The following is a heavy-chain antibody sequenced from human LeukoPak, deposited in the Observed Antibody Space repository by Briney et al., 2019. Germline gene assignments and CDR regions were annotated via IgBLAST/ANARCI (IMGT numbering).Heavy chain of an antibody. V-gene: IGHV3-23*01. CDR1: GFTFSSYW. CDR2: ISGSGGST. CDR3: AKVPYSYGSGYFDY. J-gene: IGHJ4*02. Sequence: GGSLRLSCAASGFTFSSYWMSWVRQAPGKGLEWVSAISGSGGSTYYADSVKGRFTISRDNSKNTLYLQMNSLRAEDTAVYYCAKVPYSYGSGYFDYWGQGTLVTVSS. D-gene: IGHD5-18*01.